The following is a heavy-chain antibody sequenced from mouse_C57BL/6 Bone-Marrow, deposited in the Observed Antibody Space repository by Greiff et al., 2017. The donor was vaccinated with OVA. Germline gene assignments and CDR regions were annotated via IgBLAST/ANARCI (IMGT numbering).Heavy chain of an antibody. CDR2: INPSSGYT. V-gene: IGHV1-4*01. CDR1: GYTFTSYT. J-gene: IGHJ2*01. CDR3: ASSPYNGYNYFDY. D-gene: IGHD2-3*01. Sequence: QVQLQQSGAELARPGASVKMSCKASGYTFTSYTMHWVKQRPGQGLEWIGYINPSSGYTKYNQKFKDKATLTADKSSSTAYMQLSSLTSEDSAVYYCASSPYNGYNYFDYWGQGTTLTVSS.